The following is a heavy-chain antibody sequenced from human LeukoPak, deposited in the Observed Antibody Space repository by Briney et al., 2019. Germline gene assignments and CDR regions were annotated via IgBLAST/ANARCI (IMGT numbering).Heavy chain of an antibody. V-gene: IGHV4-59*01. CDR3: ARDAPVYCSSISCSGFDP. CDR1: GGSISSYY. Sequence: KPSETLSLTCTVSGGSISSYYWSWIRQPPGKGLEWIGYIYYSGSTNYNPSLKSRVTISIDTSKKQFSLKLSSVTAADSAVYYCARDAPVYCSSISCSGFDPWGQGTLVTVSS. CDR2: IYYSGST. D-gene: IGHD2-2*01. J-gene: IGHJ5*02.